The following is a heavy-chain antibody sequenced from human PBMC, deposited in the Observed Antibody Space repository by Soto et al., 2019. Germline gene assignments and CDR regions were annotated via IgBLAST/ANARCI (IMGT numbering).Heavy chain of an antibody. V-gene: IGHV5-51*01. CDR3: ARPHPRYCSSTSCSDYYYGMDV. CDR2: IYPGDSDT. Sequence: PGESLKISCKGSGYSFTSYWIGWVRQMPGKGLEWMGIIYPGDSDTRYSPSFQGQVTISADKSISTAYLQWSSLKASDTAMYYCARPHPRYCSSTSCSDYYYGMDVWGQGTTVTVSS. CDR1: GYSFTSYW. J-gene: IGHJ6*02. D-gene: IGHD2-2*01.